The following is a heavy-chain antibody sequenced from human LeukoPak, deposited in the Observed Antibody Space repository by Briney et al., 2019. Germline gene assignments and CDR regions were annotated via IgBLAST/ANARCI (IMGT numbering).Heavy chain of an antibody. V-gene: IGHV1-18*01. CDR3: ARAYYYDSSGYGSWFDP. D-gene: IGHD3-22*01. J-gene: IGHJ5*02. CDR2: ISAYNGNT. CDR1: GYTFTSYG. Sequence: ASVKVSCKASGYTFTSYGISWVRQAPGQGLEWMGWISAYNGNTNYAQKLQGRVTMTTDTSTSTAYMELRSLRSEDTAVYYCARAYYYDSSGYGSWFDPWGQGTLVTVSS.